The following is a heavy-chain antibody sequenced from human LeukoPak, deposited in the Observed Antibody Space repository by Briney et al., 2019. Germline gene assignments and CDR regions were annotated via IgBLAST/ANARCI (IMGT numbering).Heavy chain of an antibody. V-gene: IGHV3-15*01. D-gene: IGHD3-3*01. J-gene: IGHJ3*02. CDR1: GLTFSNAW. CDR3: STGGGVLRFSEPI. Sequence: GGSLRLSCAASGLTFSNAWMSWVRQAPGKGLEWVGRIKSKTDGETTDYAAPVKGRFTISRDDSKNTLYLQMSSLKTEDTAVYYCSTGGGVLRFSEPIWGQGTMVTVSS. CDR2: IKSKTDGETT.